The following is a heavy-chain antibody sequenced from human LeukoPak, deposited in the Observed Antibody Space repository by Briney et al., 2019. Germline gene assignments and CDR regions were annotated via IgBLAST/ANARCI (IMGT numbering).Heavy chain of an antibody. D-gene: IGHD1-14*01. CDR3: ARARDSTGRADY. V-gene: IGHV3-7*01. Sequence: GGSLRLSCAASGFTFSSNWMAGVRQTPGKGLEGVANINQDGSKKYCVDSVKGRFTISRDNAKNSVYLQMDSLRVEDTAVYYCARARDSTGRADYWGQGTLVTVTS. CDR1: GFTFSSNW. J-gene: IGHJ4*02. CDR2: INQDGSKK.